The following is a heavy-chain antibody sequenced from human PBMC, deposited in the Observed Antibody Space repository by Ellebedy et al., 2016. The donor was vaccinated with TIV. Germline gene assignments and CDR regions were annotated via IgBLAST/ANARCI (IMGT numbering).Heavy chain of an antibody. CDR3: ARGLISGYYAGHAFDI. CDR1: GFTFSSYA. V-gene: IGHV3-23*01. J-gene: IGHJ3*02. D-gene: IGHD3-22*01. Sequence: GGSLRLSCAASGFTFSSYAMSWVRQAPGKGLEWVSAISGSGGSTYYADSVKGRFTISRDNSKNTLYLQMNSLRAEDTAVYYCARGLISGYYAGHAFDIWGQGTMVTVSS. CDR2: ISGSGGST.